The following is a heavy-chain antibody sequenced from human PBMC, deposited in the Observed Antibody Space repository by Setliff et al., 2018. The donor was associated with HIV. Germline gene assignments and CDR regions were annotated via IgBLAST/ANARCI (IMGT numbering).Heavy chain of an antibody. D-gene: IGHD3-10*01. CDR1: GYSITNGNY. J-gene: IGHJ4*02. CDR2: IYSTGHT. CDR3: ARDRALRFSKSPSFNYFDV. Sequence: SETLSLTCLVFGYSITNGNYWAWIRQSPGKGLEWIGGIYSTGHTYYNPSHKSRLTMSVDTAKNRLSLKLISVTAADTAVYYCARDRALRFSKSPSFNYFDVWGQGALVTVSS. V-gene: IGHV4-38-2*02.